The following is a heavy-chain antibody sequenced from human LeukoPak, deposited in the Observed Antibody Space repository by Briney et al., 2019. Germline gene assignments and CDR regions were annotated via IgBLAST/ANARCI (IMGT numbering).Heavy chain of an antibody. J-gene: IGHJ6*03. CDR1: GFTFDDYT. CDR3: ARGDYYMDV. Sequence: QPGGSLRLSCAASGFTFDDYTMHWVRQAPGKGLEWVSLISWDGGSTYYADSVKGRFTISRDNSKNSLYLQMNSLRAEDTALYYCARGDYYMDVWGKGTTVTVSS. CDR2: ISWDGGST. V-gene: IGHV3-43*01.